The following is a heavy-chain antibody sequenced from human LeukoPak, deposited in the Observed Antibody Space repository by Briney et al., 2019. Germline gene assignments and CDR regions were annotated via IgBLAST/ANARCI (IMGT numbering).Heavy chain of an antibody. Sequence: GGSLRLSCAASGFTFSSYSMNWVRQAPGKGLEWVSSISSSSTYIYNADSVKGRFTISRDNAKNSLYLQMNSLRAEDTAVYYCARDGGYSSSWSPSYYFDYWGQGTLVTVSS. CDR1: GFTFSSYS. V-gene: IGHV3-21*01. J-gene: IGHJ4*02. CDR3: ARDGGYSSSWSPSYYFDY. D-gene: IGHD6-13*01. CDR2: ISSSSTYI.